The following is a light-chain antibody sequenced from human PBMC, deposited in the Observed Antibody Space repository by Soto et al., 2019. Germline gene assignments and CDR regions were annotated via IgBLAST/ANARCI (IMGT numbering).Light chain of an antibody. Sequence: QSVLTQPASVSGPPGQSITISCTGTSGDVGSYNRVSWYQQHPGKAPKLIIYEVTDRPSGVSNRFSGSKSGNTASLTISRLQAEDEAEYYCSSYTNINTRACVFGTGTKVTVL. J-gene: IGLJ1*01. CDR1: SGDVGSYNR. CDR2: EVT. CDR3: SSYTNINTRACV. V-gene: IGLV2-14*01.